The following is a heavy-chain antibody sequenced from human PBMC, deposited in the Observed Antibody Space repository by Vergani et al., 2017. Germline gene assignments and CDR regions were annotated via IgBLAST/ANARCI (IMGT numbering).Heavy chain of an antibody. V-gene: IGHV3-23*01. CDR2: TSGSGGSK. Sequence: EVQLLESGGGLVQPGGSLRLSCAASGFTFSSYAMSWVRQAPGKGPEWVSATSGSGGSKSYADSVKGRFTISSDNSKNTLYLQMNSLRAEDTAVYYCARDSEGQLHSSSSYFSWFDPWGQGTLVTVSS. CDR1: GFTFSSYA. CDR3: ARDSEGQLHSSSSYFSWFDP. J-gene: IGHJ5*02. D-gene: IGHD6-6*01.